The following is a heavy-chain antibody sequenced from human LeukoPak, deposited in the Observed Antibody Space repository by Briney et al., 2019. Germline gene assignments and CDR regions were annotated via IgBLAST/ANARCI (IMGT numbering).Heavy chain of an antibody. CDR1: GYTFTDYY. CDR2: LNPDSGAS. D-gene: IGHD2-15*01. V-gene: IGHV1-2*02. Sequence: GASVKVSCKASGYTFTDYYMHWVRQAPGQGLEWMGWLNPDSGASKSAQKFQGRVTITRDTSISTAYMELSSLRADDTALYYCAGEYCSGAACYKSFDYWGQGTLVTVSS. J-gene: IGHJ4*02. CDR3: AGEYCSGAACYKSFDY.